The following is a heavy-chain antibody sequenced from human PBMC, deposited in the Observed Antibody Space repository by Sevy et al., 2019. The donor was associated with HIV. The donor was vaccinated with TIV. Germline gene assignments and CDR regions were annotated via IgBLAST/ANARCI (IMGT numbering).Heavy chain of an antibody. Sequence: GGSLRLSCTASGFTFSYYGMHWVRQAPGKGLEWVAFIGYDGTDKYSSESVKGRFAISRDNSKNTVFLEMNSLRTDDTAIYYCARNTASAGTGGFDYWGQGALVTVSS. V-gene: IGHV3-30*02. CDR3: ARNTASAGTGGFDY. D-gene: IGHD6-13*01. J-gene: IGHJ4*02. CDR1: GFTFSYYG. CDR2: IGYDGTDK.